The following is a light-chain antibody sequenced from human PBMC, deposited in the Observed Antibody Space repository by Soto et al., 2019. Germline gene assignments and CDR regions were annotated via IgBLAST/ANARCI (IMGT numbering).Light chain of an antibody. CDR3: APWDDSLEEYV. CDR1: ASNIGSKS. V-gene: IGLV1-44*01. Sequence: QSVLTQPPSASGTPGQRVTISCSGSASNIGSKSVNWYQQFPGTAPKLLIYSSIYRPSGVPARMSASKSGTSASLAISGLQSEDEADYFCAPWDDSLEEYVFGTGTKVTVL. CDR2: SSI. J-gene: IGLJ1*01.